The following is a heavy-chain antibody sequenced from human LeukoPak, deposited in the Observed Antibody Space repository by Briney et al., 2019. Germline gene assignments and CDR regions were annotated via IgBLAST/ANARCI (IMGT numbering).Heavy chain of an antibody. V-gene: IGHV1-46*03. D-gene: IGHD1-14*01. J-gene: IGHJ3*02. CDR1: GYTFTSYY. Sequence: ASVKVSCKASGYTFTSYYMRWVRQAPGQGLEWMGIINPSVGSTSYAQKFQGRVTMTRDTSTSTVYMELSSLRSEDTAVYYCAREARNFAFDIWGQGTMVTVSS. CDR3: AREARNFAFDI. CDR2: INPSVGST.